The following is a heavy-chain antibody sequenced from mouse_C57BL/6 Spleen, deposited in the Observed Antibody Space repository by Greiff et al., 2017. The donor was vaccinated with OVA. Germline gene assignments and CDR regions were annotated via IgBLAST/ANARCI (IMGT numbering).Heavy chain of an antibody. CDR3: TRRGKNYGSSTGYFDV. CDR2: IDPETGGT. Sequence: QVQLQQSGAELVRPGASVTLSCKASGYTFTDYEMHWVKQTPVHGLEWIGAIDPETGGTAYNQKFKGQAILTADKSSSTAYMALRSLTSGDSAVYYCTRRGKNYGSSTGYFDVWGTGTTVTVSS. J-gene: IGHJ1*03. D-gene: IGHD1-1*01. CDR1: GYTFTDYE. V-gene: IGHV1-15*01.